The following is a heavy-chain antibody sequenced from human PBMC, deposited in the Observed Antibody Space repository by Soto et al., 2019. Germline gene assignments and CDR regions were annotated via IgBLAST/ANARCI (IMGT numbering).Heavy chain of an antibody. V-gene: IGHV4-31*03. CDR1: GGSISSGGYY. CDR3: ARWMTTVTTSNFDY. D-gene: IGHD4-17*01. Sequence: SETLSLTCTVSGGSISSGGYYWSWIRQHPGEGPEWIGYIYHSGSTYYNPSLKSRVTISVDTSKNQFSLKLSSVTAADTAVYYCARWMTTVTTSNFDYWGQGALVTVSS. J-gene: IGHJ4*02. CDR2: IYHSGST.